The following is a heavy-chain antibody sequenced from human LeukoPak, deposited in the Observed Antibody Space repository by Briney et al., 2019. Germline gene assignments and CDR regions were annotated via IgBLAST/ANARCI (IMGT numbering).Heavy chain of an antibody. CDR2: IKQDGSEK. D-gene: IGHD2-2*01. Sequence: PGGSLRLSCAASGFTFSSYWMSWVRQAPGKGLEWVANIKQDGSEKYYVDSVKGRFTISRDNAKNSLYLQMNSLRAEDTAVYYCARDLTLDIVVVPAATPASSDYWGQGTLVTVSS. CDR3: ARDLTLDIVVVPAATPASSDY. J-gene: IGHJ4*02. V-gene: IGHV3-7*01. CDR1: GFTFSSYW.